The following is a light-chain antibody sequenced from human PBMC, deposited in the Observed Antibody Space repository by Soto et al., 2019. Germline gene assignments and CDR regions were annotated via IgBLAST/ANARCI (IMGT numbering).Light chain of an antibody. V-gene: IGKV1-5*03. Sequence: DIQMTQSTSTLSASVGDRVTITCRASQSISSWLAWYQQKPGKAPNLLIYKASTLGSGVPSRFSGGGSGTEFTLTISSLQPDDFATYYCQQHSSSSPYTFGQGTTLESK. CDR2: KAS. J-gene: IGKJ2*01. CDR3: QQHSSSSPYT. CDR1: QSISSW.